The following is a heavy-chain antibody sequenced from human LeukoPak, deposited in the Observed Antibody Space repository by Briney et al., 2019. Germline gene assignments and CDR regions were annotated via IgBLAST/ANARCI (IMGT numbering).Heavy chain of an antibody. CDR2: IYTSGST. D-gene: IGHD3-22*01. CDR1: GGSISGYY. J-gene: IGHJ4*02. V-gene: IGHV4-4*07. CDR3: ARARYDSSGQTYFDY. Sequence: PSETLSLTCTVSGGSISGYYWSWIRQPAGKGLEWIGRIYTSGSTNYNPSLKSRVTISVDTSKNQFSLKLSSVTAADTAVYCCARARYDSSGQTYFDYWGQGTLVTVSS.